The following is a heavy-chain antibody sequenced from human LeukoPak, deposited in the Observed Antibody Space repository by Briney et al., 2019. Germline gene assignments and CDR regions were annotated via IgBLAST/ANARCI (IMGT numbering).Heavy chain of an antibody. D-gene: IGHD3-22*01. CDR1: GYAFTGYY. V-gene: IGHV1-24*01. Sequence: ASVKVSCKASGYAFTGYYMHWVRQAPGKGLEWMGGFDPEDGETIYAQKFQGRVTMTEDTSTDTAYMELSSLRSEDTAVYYCATEAGYYDSSGYPYYDYWGQGTLVTVSS. CDR3: ATEAGYYDSSGYPYYDY. CDR2: FDPEDGET. J-gene: IGHJ4*02.